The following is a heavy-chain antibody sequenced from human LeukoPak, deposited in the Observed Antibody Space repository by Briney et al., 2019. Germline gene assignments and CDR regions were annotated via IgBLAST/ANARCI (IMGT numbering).Heavy chain of an antibody. Sequence: SVKVSCKASGGTFSSYAISWVRQAPGQGPEWMGRIIPILGIANYAQKFQGRVTMTRNTSISTAYMELSSLRSEDTAVYYCARTRYDILTGYIYWGQGTLVTVSS. D-gene: IGHD3-9*01. J-gene: IGHJ4*02. CDR1: GGTFSSYA. CDR2: IIPILGIA. V-gene: IGHV1-69*04. CDR3: ARTRYDILTGYIY.